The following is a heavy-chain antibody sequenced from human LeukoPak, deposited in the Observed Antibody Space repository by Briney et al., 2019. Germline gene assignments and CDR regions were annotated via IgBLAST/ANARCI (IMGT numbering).Heavy chain of an antibody. J-gene: IGHJ4*02. Sequence: ASVKVSCKASGYTFTGYYMHWVRQAPGQGLEWMGWINPNSGGTNYAQKFQGRVTMTRDTSISTAYLDLSRLRSEDTAVYYCARGPWKASYDGTDYFLQYFDKWGQGTLVTVAS. V-gene: IGHV1-2*02. CDR3: ARGPWKASYDGTDYFLQYFDK. CDR2: INPNSGGT. D-gene: IGHD3-22*01. CDR1: GYTFTGYY.